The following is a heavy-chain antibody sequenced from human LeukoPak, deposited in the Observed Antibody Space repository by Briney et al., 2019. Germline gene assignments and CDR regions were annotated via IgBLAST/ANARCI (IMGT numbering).Heavy chain of an antibody. V-gene: IGHV3-30*18. CDR1: GFTFSSYG. CDR2: ISYDGSNK. Sequence: PGRSLRLSCAASGFTFSSYGMHWVRQAPGKGLEWVAVISYDGSNKYYADSVKGRFTISRDNSKNMLYLQMNSLRAEDTAVYYCANTVVAARGDYWGQGTLVTVSS. J-gene: IGHJ4*02. CDR3: ANTVVAARGDY. D-gene: IGHD2-15*01.